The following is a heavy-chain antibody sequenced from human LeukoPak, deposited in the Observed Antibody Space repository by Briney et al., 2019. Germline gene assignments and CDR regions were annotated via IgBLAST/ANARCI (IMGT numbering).Heavy chain of an antibody. D-gene: IGHD1-26*01. Sequence: SVKVSCKASGGTFSSYAISWVRQAPGQGREGMGGIIPIFGTANYAQKFQGRVTITADESTSTAYMELSSLRSDDTAVYYCAREIGHIVGATPAYWGQGTLVTVSS. CDR3: AREIGHIVGATPAY. CDR2: IIPIFGTA. CDR1: GGTFSSYA. J-gene: IGHJ4*02. V-gene: IGHV1-69*01.